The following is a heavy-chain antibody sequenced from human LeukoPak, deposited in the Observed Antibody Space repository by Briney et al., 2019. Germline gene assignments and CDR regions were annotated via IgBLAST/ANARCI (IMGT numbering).Heavy chain of an antibody. V-gene: IGHV4-59*08. CDR3: ARLPRGYCSGGSCCGIDY. D-gene: IGHD2-15*01. CDR1: GGSISSYY. Sequence: SETLSLTCTVSGGSISSYYWSWIRQPPGKGLEWIGYIYYSGSTNYNPSLKSRVTISVDTSKNQFSLKLSSVTAADTAVYYCARLPRGYCSGGSCCGIDYWGQGTLVTVSS. CDR2: IYYSGST. J-gene: IGHJ4*02.